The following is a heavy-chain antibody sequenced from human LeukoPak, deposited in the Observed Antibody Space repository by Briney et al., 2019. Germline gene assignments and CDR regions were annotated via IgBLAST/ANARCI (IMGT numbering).Heavy chain of an antibody. J-gene: IGHJ5*02. V-gene: IGHV3-48*01. CDR1: GFTFTNYN. CDR3: ARLYGDWFDA. CDR2: ISGGSGTI. D-gene: IGHD4-17*01. Sequence: GGSLRLSCAASGFTFTNYNMTWVRQPPRKGLEWISYISGGSGTIYYADSVRGRFTVSRDNAKDSLWLQMDSLRVEDTAVYFCARLYGDWFDAWGPGTLVTVSS.